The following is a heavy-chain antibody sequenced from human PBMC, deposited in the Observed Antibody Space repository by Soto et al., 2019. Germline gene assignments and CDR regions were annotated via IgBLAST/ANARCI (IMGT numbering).Heavy chain of an antibody. Sequence: QEQLQQWGAGLLKPSETLSLTCAVYGGSFSGYYCSWIRQPPGKGLEWIGEINHSGSTNYNPSLKSRVTISVDTSKNQFSLKLSSVTAADTAVYYCARKDQRSRGYSGYWGQGTLVTVSS. J-gene: IGHJ4*02. CDR3: ARKDQRSRGYSGY. CDR2: INHSGST. CDR1: GGSFSGYY. V-gene: IGHV4-34*01. D-gene: IGHD5-12*01.